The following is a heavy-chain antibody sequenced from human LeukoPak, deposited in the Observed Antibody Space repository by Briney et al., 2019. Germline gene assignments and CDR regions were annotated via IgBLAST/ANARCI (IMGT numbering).Heavy chain of an antibody. CDR2: ISYTGST. Sequence: SETLSLTCTVSGGSTTITNYSGGWFRQPPGEGLEWIGIISYTGSTYYNPSLKSRVTISLDTSKKQFSLNLSSVTAADSAVYYCARLDCSTTSCYTFTNAFDIWGQGTMVTVSS. D-gene: IGHD2-2*02. J-gene: IGHJ3*02. CDR1: GGSTTITNYS. V-gene: IGHV4-39*07. CDR3: ARLDCSTTSCYTFTNAFDI.